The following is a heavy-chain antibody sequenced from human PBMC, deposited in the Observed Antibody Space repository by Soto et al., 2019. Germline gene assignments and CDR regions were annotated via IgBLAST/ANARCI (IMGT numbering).Heavy chain of an antibody. V-gene: IGHV1-58*01. CDR3: AAGTHSSSWYGYYGMDV. CDR1: GFTFTSSA. J-gene: IGHJ6*02. Sequence: SVKVSCKASGFTFTSSAVQWVRQARGERLEWIGWIVVGSGNTNYAQKFQERVTITRDMSTSTAYMELSSLRSEDTAVYYCAAGTHSSSWYGYYGMDVWGQGTTVTVSS. CDR2: IVVGSGNT. D-gene: IGHD6-13*01.